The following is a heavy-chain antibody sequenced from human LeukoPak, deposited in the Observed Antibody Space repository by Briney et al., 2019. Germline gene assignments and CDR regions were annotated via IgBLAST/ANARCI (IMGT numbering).Heavy chain of an antibody. CDR2: ISSNGGGT. CDR1: GFTFSSYA. J-gene: IGHJ4*02. V-gene: IGHV3-64D*06. D-gene: IGHD5-12*01. Sequence: GGSLRPSCSASGFTFSSYAMHWVRQAPGKGLEYVSAISSNGGGTYYADSVKGRFTISRDNSKNTLYLQMSSLRAEDTAVYYCVKDLGYSGYAFDYWGQGTLVTVSS. CDR3: VKDLGYSGYAFDY.